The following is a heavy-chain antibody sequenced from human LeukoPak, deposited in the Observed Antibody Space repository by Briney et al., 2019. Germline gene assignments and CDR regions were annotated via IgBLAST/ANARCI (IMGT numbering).Heavy chain of an antibody. CDR2: IIPIFGTA. D-gene: IGHD6-13*01. CDR3: ASASPFKAAAGTTFDY. J-gene: IGHJ4*02. CDR1: GGTFSSYA. Sequence: SVKVSCKASGGTFSSYAISWVRQAPGQGLEWMGGIIPIFGTANYAQKFQGRVTITTDESTSPAYMELSSLRSEDTAVYYCASASPFKAAAGTTFDYWGQGTLVTVYS. V-gene: IGHV1-69*05.